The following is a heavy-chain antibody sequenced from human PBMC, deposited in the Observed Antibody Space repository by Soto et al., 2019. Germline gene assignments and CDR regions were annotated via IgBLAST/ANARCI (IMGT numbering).Heavy chain of an antibody. Sequence: ASVKVSCKASGYTFTSYAMHWVRQAPGQRLEWMGWINAGNGNTKYSQKFQGRVTITRDTSARTAYMELSSLRSEDTAVYYCARAGFWSGLVHEFDYWGQGTLVTVSS. CDR3: ARAGFWSGLVHEFDY. CDR2: INAGNGNT. J-gene: IGHJ4*02. D-gene: IGHD3-3*01. V-gene: IGHV1-3*01. CDR1: GYTFTSYA.